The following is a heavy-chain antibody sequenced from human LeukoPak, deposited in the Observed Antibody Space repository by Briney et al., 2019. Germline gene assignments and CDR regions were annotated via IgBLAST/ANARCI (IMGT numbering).Heavy chain of an antibody. CDR1: GYTFTSDY. V-gene: IGHV1-46*01. CDR3: ARGWFGQLFNAFHI. Sequence: ASVKGSCKASGYTFTSDYMHWVRQAPGQGLEWMGVINPSGGSTSYAQKFQGRVTMTSDTPTSTVYMELSSLRSEDTAVYYCARGWFGQLFNAFHIWGQGTMVTVSS. D-gene: IGHD3-10*01. CDR2: INPSGGST. J-gene: IGHJ3*02.